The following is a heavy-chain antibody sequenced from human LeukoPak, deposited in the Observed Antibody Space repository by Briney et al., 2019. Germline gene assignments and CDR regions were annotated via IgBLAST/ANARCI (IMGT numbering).Heavy chain of an antibody. CDR1: GFTFSSYG. CDR2: ISYDGSNK. V-gene: IGHV3-30*18. J-gene: IGHJ6*02. CDR3: AKSANYYYGMDV. Sequence: GGSLRLSCAASGFTFSSYGMHWVRQAPGKGLEWVAVISYDGSNKYYADSVKGRFTISRDNSKNTLYLQMNSLRAEDTAVYYFAKSANYYYGMDVWGQGTTVTVSS.